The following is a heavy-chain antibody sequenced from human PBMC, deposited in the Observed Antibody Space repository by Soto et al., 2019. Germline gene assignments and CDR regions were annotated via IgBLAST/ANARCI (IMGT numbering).Heavy chain of an antibody. V-gene: IGHV1-46*01. CDR2: INPSGST. D-gene: IGHD3-3*02. CDR1: GYTFTNYY. Sequence: ASVKVSCKASGYTFTNYYIHWVRQAPGQGLEWMGIINPSGSTTYAQKFQGRVTLTRDTSTSTVYMELSRLRSEDAAVYYCAREAGVAMFGVVSYYGMDVWG. CDR3: AREAGVAMFGVVSYYGMDV. J-gene: IGHJ6*02.